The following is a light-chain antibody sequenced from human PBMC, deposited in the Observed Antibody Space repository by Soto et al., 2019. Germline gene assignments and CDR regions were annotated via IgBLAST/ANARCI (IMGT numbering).Light chain of an antibody. CDR1: QSLVPRDGNTY. CDR2: KIS. J-gene: IGKJ2*01. V-gene: IGKV2-24*01. Sequence: DIVMTQTPLSSPVTLGQPASISCRSSQSLVPRDGNTYLSWLQQRPGQPPRLLIYKISNRLSGVPDRVSGSGAGTDFTLKISRVEAEGVGVYFCMEATQFPHIFGQGTKVDIK. CDR3: MEATQFPHI.